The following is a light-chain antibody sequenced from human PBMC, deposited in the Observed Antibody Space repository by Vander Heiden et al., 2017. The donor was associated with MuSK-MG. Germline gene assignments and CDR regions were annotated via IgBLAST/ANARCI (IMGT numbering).Light chain of an antibody. CDR1: QSVSSN. J-gene: IGKJ5*01. CDR2: GAS. Sequence: EIVMTQFPATLSVSPGERAPLSCRASQSVSSNLAWYQQKPGQAPRLLIYGASTRGTGIPARFSGSGSGTEFTLTISSLQSEDFAVYYCQQYNNWPITLGQGTRLEIK. CDR3: QQYNNWPIT. V-gene: IGKV3-15*01.